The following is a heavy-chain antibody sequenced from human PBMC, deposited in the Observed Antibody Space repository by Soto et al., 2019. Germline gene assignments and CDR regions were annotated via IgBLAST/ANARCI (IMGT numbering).Heavy chain of an antibody. V-gene: IGHV3-30-3*01. CDR2: ISYDGSNK. CDR1: GFTFSSYA. CDR3: ARDGGRDYFDY. J-gene: IGHJ4*02. Sequence: GGSLRLSCAASGFTFSSYAMHWVRQAPGKGLEWVAVISYDGSNKYYADSVKGRFTISRDNSKNTLYLQMNSLRAEDTAVYYCARDGGRDYFDYWGQGNLVTFSS. D-gene: IGHD3-10*01.